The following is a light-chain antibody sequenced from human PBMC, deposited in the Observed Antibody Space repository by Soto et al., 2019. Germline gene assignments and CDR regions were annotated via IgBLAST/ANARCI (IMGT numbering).Light chain of an antibody. CDR2: DVS. Sequence: QSALTQPRSVSGSPGQSVTISCTGSSSDVGRYEYVSWYQQHPGKVPKLIIYDVSERPSGVPDRFSGSKSGTSASLAISGLQSEDEADYYCASWDDSLNGLVFGTGTKVTVL. V-gene: IGLV2-11*01. J-gene: IGLJ1*01. CDR1: SSDVGRYEY. CDR3: ASWDDSLNGLV.